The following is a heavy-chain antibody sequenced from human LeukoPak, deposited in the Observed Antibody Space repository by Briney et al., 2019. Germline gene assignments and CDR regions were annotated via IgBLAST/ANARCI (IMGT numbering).Heavy chain of an antibody. D-gene: IGHD3-10*01. CDR1: GFTFSGYT. J-gene: IGHJ4*02. CDR2: ISGSGITT. Sequence: GGSLRLSCAASGFTFSGYTMNWVRQAPGKGPEWVSSISGSGITTNYADSVKGRFTISRDYSKNTLYLQMNSLRAEDTAVYYCASREESLVRGITHFDYWGQGTLVTVSS. V-gene: IGHV3-23*01. CDR3: ASREESLVRGITHFDY.